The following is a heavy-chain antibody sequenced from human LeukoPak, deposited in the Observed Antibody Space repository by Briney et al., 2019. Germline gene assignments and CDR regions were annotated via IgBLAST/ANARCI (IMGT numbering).Heavy chain of an antibody. Sequence: ASVKVSCKASGYTFTGYYMHWVRQAPGQGLEWMGWINPNSGGTNYAQKFQGRVTMTRDTSISTAYMELSRLRSDDTAVYYCTREKQFSGYDMDAWGQGTTVTVSS. V-gene: IGHV1-2*02. D-gene: IGHD5-12*01. J-gene: IGHJ6*01. CDR3: TREKQFSGYDMDA. CDR1: GYTFTGYY. CDR2: INPNSGGT.